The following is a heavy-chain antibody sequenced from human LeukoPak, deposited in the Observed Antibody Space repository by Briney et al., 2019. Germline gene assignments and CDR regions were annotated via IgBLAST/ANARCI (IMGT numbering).Heavy chain of an antibody. D-gene: IGHD2-21*02. Sequence: PGGSLRLSCAASGFTFSSHGMNWVRQARGKGLEWVAVIWYDGSNKYYADSVKGRFTISRDNTKNTLYLQMNSLRDEDTAMYYCARWGDGKRFDYWGQGTLVTVSS. CDR2: IWYDGSNK. J-gene: IGHJ4*02. V-gene: IGHV3-33*01. CDR1: GFTFSSHG. CDR3: ARWGDGKRFDY.